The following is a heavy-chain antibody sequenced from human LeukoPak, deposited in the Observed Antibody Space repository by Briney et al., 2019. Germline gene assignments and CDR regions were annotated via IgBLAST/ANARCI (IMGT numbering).Heavy chain of an antibody. V-gene: IGHV4-4*07. J-gene: IGHJ5*02. CDR3: ARDSTGTAFDP. CDR2: LQPSGAT. CDR1: GASISSYY. D-gene: IGHD1-14*01. Sequence: PSGTLSLTCIVSGASISSYYWSWIRHPAGKELEWIGRLQPSGATNYNPSLESRVTMSVDTSKNQFSLSLTSVTAADTAVYYCARDSTGTAFDPWGQGTLVTVSS.